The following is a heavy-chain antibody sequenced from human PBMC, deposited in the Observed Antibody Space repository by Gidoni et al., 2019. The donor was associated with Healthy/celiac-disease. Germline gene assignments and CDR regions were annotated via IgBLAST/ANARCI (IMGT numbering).Heavy chain of an antibody. D-gene: IGHD4-17*01. CDR1: RSTFSTYW. CDR3: ALSRHYGEPFDY. Sequence: EVQPVASGGGLVQPGGPLRLSCAAARSTFSTYWMSWVRQAPGKGLEWVANIKQDGSEKYYVDAEKGRFTISRDNAKNSLYLQINSLRAEDKAVYYCALSRHYGEPFDYWGQGTLVTVS. J-gene: IGHJ4*02. V-gene: IGHV3-7*03. CDR2: IKQDGSEK.